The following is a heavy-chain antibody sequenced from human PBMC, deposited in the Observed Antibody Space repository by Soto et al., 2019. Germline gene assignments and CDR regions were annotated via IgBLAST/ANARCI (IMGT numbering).Heavy chain of an antibody. CDR3: AREALAYCGGDCYPSVRQYYYSGGMDV. Sequence: QVQLVQSGAEVKKPGSSVKVSCKASGGTFSSYAISWVRQAPGQGLEWMGGIIPIFGTANYAQKFQGRVTNTTDKSTSTAYMELRSPIYEEPAVYYCAREALAYCGGDCYPSVRQYYYSGGMDVWGQGTAVRVSS. CDR2: IIPIFGTA. V-gene: IGHV1-69*06. J-gene: IGHJ6*02. CDR1: GGTFSSYA. D-gene: IGHD2-21*02.